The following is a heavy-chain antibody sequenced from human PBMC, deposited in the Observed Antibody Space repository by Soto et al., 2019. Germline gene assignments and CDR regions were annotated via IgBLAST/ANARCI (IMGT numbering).Heavy chain of an antibody. Sequence: ETLSLTCTVSGDSITSYYWSWIRQPAGKGLEWIGRFESSGSSDYNPSLMSRVTMSVDRSKKQFSLRLSAVTAADTAVYYCARVQSRYGYWFDPWGQGILVTVSS. D-gene: IGHD5-18*01. CDR3: ARVQSRYGYWFDP. CDR1: GDSITSYY. J-gene: IGHJ5*02. CDR2: FESSGSS. V-gene: IGHV4-4*07.